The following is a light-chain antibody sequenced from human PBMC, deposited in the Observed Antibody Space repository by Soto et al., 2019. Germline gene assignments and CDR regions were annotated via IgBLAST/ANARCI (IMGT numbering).Light chain of an antibody. CDR2: DDD. J-gene: IGLJ2*01. V-gene: IGLV3-21*02. CDR1: NLHTKN. Sequence: SYELTQPPSVSVAPGQTAIITCGGDNLHTKNVHWYQQRPGQAPVLVIYDDDDRPSGIPARVSGSNSGNLATLTLSRVEARDEADYFCQVWDSNSGAVFGGGTKLTVL. CDR3: QVWDSNSGAV.